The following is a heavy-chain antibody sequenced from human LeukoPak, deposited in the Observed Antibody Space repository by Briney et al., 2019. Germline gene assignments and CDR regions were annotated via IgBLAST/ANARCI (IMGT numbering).Heavy chain of an antibody. CDR1: SGSISTYY. V-gene: IGHV4-59*01. D-gene: IGHD6-6*01. CDR3: ARGGAARLHFQN. CDR2: IYHSGST. Sequence: PSETLSLTCTVSSGSISTYYWNWIRQPPGKGLEWIGYIYHSGSTNYNPSLQSRVTLSVDTSKNQFSLNLNSVTAADTAVYYCARGGAARLHFQNWGQGTLVTVSS. J-gene: IGHJ1*01.